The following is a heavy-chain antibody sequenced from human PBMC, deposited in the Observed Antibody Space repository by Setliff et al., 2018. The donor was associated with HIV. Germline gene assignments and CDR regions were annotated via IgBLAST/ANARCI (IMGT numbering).Heavy chain of an antibody. Sequence: PSETLSLTCTVSGDSATNSRYYWAWIRQPPGKGLEYIGSIHYDERTYYNPSLKSRVTISLDTSKNQFSLNLTSVTATDTAVYYCASRPYSYDYSGRVFDFWGQGALVTVSS. V-gene: IGHV4-39*01. D-gene: IGHD3-22*01. CDR2: IHYDERT. J-gene: IGHJ4*02. CDR1: GDSATNSRYY. CDR3: ASRPYSYDYSGRVFDF.